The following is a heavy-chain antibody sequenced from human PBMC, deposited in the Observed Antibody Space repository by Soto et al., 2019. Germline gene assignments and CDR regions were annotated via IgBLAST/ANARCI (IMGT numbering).Heavy chain of an antibody. CDR1: GGSFSGYY. D-gene: IGHD6-13*01. J-gene: IGHJ5*02. V-gene: IGHV4-34*01. CDR2: INHSGST. Sequence: KASETLSLTCAVYGGSFSGYYWSWIRQPPGKGLEWIGEINHSGSTNYNPSLKSRVTISVDTSKNQFSLKLSSVTAADTAVYYCARGRYSSSWYYNWFDPWGQGTLVTVSS. CDR3: ARGRYSSSWYYNWFDP.